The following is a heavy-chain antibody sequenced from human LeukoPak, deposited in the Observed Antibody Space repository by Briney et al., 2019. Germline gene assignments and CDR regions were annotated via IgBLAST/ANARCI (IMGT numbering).Heavy chain of an antibody. Sequence: GGSLRLSCAASGFTFSSYAMSWVRQAPGKGLEWVSAISGGGGYTYYADSVKGRFTISRDNSKNTVYLQMSSLRAGDTAVYYCAKEGNTYYYDSSGSLPFWYFDLRGRGTLVTVSS. J-gene: IGHJ2*01. CDR1: GFTFSSYA. D-gene: IGHD3-22*01. V-gene: IGHV3-23*01. CDR3: AKEGNTYYYDSSGSLPFWYFDL. CDR2: ISGGGGYT.